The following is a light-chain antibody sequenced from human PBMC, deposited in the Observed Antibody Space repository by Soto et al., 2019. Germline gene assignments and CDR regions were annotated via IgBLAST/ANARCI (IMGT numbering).Light chain of an antibody. CDR2: KAS. CDR1: PGISTW. Sequence: DIRMTQSPSTLSASVGARVTITCRASPGISTWLAWYQQKPGKAPTLLIYKASSLESGVPSRFSGTGSGTEFTLTISSLQPDDFASYYCQQYNSYSTFGQGTKVEIK. CDR3: QQYNSYST. V-gene: IGKV1-5*03. J-gene: IGKJ1*01.